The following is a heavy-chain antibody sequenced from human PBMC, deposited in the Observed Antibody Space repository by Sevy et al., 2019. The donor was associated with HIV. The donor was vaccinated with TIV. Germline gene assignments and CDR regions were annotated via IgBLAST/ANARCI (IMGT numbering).Heavy chain of an antibody. CDR2: INHSGST. V-gene: IGHV4-34*01. CDR3: ARGSRRITMVRGVIRIPLFDY. Sequence: SETLSLTCAVYGGSFSGYYWSWIRQPPGKGLEWIGEINHSGSTNYNPSLKSRVTISVDTSKNQFSLKLSSVTAADTAVYYCARGSRRITMVRGVIRIPLFDYWGQGTLVTVSS. D-gene: IGHD3-10*01. J-gene: IGHJ4*02. CDR1: GGSFSGYY.